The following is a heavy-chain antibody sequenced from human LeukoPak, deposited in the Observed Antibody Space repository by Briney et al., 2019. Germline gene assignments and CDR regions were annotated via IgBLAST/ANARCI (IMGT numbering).Heavy chain of an antibody. Sequence: GGSLSLSCAASGFTFSDYYMSWIRQAPGKGLEWVSYSSSSGTNIYYADSVKGRFTISRDNAKNSLYLQMNSLRAEDTAVYYCARDQSGYCSGGSCYSFGMDVWGQGTTVTVSS. CDR2: SSSSGTNI. CDR1: GFTFSDYY. J-gene: IGHJ6*02. V-gene: IGHV3-11*01. D-gene: IGHD2-15*01. CDR3: ARDQSGYCSGGSCYSFGMDV.